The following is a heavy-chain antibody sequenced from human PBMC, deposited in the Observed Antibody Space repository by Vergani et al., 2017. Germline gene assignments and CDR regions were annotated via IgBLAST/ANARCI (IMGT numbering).Heavy chain of an antibody. CDR3: AKDGSYAGMDV. V-gene: IGHV3-30*18. D-gene: IGHD1-26*01. Sequence: QVQLVESGGGVVQPGRSLRLSCAASGFTFSSYGMHWVRQAPGKGLEWVAVISYDGSNKYYADSVKGRFTISRDNSKNTLYLRMNSLRAEDTAVYYCAKDGSYAGMDVWGQGTTVTVSS. CDR2: ISYDGSNK. J-gene: IGHJ6*02. CDR1: GFTFSSYG.